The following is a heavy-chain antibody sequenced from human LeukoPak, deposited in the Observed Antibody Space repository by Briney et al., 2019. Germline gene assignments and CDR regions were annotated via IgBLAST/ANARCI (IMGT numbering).Heavy chain of an antibody. CDR2: ISSSGTTM. V-gene: IGHV3-11*01. CDR1: GFTFSDYY. Sequence: KSGGSLRLSCAASGFTFSDYYMSWIRQAPGKGLEWVSYISSSGTTMYYRDSVKGRFTISRDNAKNSLYLQMNSLRAEDTAVYYCARRRGYGSLLDGMDVWDQGTTVTVSS. J-gene: IGHJ6*02. CDR3: ARRRGYGSLLDGMDV. D-gene: IGHD5-18*01.